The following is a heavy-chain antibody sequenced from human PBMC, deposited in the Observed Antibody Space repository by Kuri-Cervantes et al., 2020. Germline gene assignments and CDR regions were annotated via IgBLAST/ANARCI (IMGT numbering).Heavy chain of an antibody. D-gene: IGHD6-6*01. CDR2: ISGSGDST. J-gene: IGHJ4*02. CDR1: GFTFSSYA. CDR3: AKDPRARVGARQGLPDY. Sequence: GESLKISCAASGFTFSSYAMSWVRQAPGKGLEWVSAISGSGDSTYYADSVKGRFTISRDNSKNTLYLQMNSLRAEDTAVYYCAKDPRARVGARQGLPDYWGQGTLVTVSS. V-gene: IGHV3-23*01.